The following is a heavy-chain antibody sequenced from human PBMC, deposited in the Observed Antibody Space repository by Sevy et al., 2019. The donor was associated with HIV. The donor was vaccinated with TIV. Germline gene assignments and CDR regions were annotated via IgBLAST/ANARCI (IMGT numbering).Heavy chain of an antibody. D-gene: IGHD3-9*01. CDR3: AILRYFDWLRPYYYGMDV. CDR1: GYTFTSYD. J-gene: IGHJ6*02. Sequence: ASVKVSCKASGYTFTSYDINWVRQATGQGLEWMGRMNPNSGNTGYAQKFQGRVTMTRNTSISTAYMELSSLRSEDTAVYYCAILRYFDWLRPYYYGMDVWGQGTTVTVSS. V-gene: IGHV1-8*01. CDR2: MNPNSGNT.